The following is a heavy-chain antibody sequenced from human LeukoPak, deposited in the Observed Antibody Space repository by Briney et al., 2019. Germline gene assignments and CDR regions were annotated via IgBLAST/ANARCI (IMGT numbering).Heavy chain of an antibody. CDR2: ISGSGGST. J-gene: IGHJ6*02. V-gene: IGHV3-23*01. CDR3: AKGTLAAAHGYYYYGMDV. CDR1: GFTFSSYA. Sequence: GGSLRLSCAASGFTFSSYAMSWVRQAPGKGLEWVSAISGSGGSTYYADSVKGRFTISRDNSKNTLYLQMNSLRAEDTAVYYCAKGTLAAAHGYYYYGMDVWGQGTTVTVSS. D-gene: IGHD6-13*01.